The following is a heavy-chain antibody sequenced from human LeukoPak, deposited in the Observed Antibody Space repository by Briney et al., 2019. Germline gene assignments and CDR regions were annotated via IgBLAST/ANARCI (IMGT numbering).Heavy chain of an antibody. CDR1: GFTFSSYW. CDR3: ARGVFAGDLLTGYWYFDL. V-gene: IGHV3-7*02. J-gene: IGHJ2*01. Sequence: GGSLRLSCAASGFTFSSYWMSWVRQAPGKGLEWVAYIKQDGSEKYYVDSVKGRFTISRDNAKNSLYLRMNSLRAEDTAVYSCARGVFAGDLLTGYWYFDLWGRGTLVTVAS. D-gene: IGHD7-27*01. CDR2: IKQDGSEK.